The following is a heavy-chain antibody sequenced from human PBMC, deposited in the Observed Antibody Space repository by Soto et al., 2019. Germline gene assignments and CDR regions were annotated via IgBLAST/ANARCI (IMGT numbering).Heavy chain of an antibody. CDR1: GDSVSSNSAA. D-gene: IGHD6-19*01. V-gene: IGHV6-1*01. J-gene: IGHJ6*01. CDR3: ARGAPYSSGWYHYYYYGMDV. CDR2: TYYRSKWYN. Sequence: PSQTLSLTCAISGDSVSSNSAAWNWIRQSPSRGLEWLGRTYYRSKWYNDYAVSVKSRITINPDTSKNQFSLQLNSVTPEDTAVYYCARGAPYSSGWYHYYYYGMDVWRQRSTVTGSA.